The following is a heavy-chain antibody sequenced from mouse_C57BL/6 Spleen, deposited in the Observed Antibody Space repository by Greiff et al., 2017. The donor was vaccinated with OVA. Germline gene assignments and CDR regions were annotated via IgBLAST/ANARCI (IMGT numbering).Heavy chain of an antibody. CDR1: GFTFSSYT. Sequence: DVMLVESGGGLVKPGGSLKLSCAASGFTFSSYTMSWVRQTPEKRLEWVATISGGGGNTYYPDSVKGRFTISRDNAKNTLYLQMSSLRSEDTALYYCASLITTVSMDYWGQGTSVTVSS. J-gene: IGHJ4*01. CDR2: ISGGGGNT. CDR3: ASLITTVSMDY. D-gene: IGHD1-1*01. V-gene: IGHV5-9*01.